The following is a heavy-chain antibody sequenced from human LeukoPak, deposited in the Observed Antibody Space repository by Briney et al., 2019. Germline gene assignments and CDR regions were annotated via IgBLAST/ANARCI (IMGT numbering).Heavy chain of an antibody. V-gene: IGHV4-4*07. CDR2: IYSSGST. D-gene: IGHD3-3*01. CDR3: ARLGFCSGATCGFYYMGV. CDR1: GGSIRSYY. Sequence: SETLSLTCTVSGGSIRSYYWSWIRQSAGKGLEWIGCIYSSGSTNYNPSLKSRVIMSVDRSKNQFSLMVNSVTAADTAVYYCARLGFCSGATCGFYYMGVWGKGTTVTVSS. J-gene: IGHJ6*03.